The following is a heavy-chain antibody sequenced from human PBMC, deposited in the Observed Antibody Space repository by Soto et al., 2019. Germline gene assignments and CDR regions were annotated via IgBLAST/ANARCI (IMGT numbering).Heavy chain of an antibody. CDR2: FYYSGGT. CDR1: GGSISSYY. J-gene: IGHJ4*02. V-gene: IGHV4-59*01. Sequence: SETLSLTCTVSGGSISSYYRGWVRQPQGKGLAWLGYFYYSGGTNYNPSHRIRITISVATPKNRFSLNLHSLTAPNTAVYSCPRYTIDYYDSSWYYRFDYWGRGTLVTFSS. D-gene: IGHD3-22*01. CDR3: PRYTIDYYDSSWYYRFDY.